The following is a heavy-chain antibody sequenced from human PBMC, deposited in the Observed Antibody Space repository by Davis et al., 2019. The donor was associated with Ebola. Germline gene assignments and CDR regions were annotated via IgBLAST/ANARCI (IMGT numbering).Heavy chain of an antibody. V-gene: IGHV3-30*18. CDR1: GFTFSSYS. J-gene: IGHJ6*02. CDR2: ISYDGSNK. Sequence: GESLKISCAASGFTFSSYSMNWVRQAPGKGLEWVAVISYDGSNKYYADSVKGRFTISRDNSKNTLYLQMNSLRAEDTAVYYCAKDSYSRRAYYYYGMDVWGQGTTVTVSS. CDR3: AKDSYSRRAYYYYGMDV. D-gene: IGHD4-11*01.